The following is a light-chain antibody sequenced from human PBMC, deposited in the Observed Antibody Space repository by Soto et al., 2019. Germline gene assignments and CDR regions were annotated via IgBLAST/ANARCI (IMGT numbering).Light chain of an antibody. Sequence: QSVLTQPPSVSGAPGQRVTISCTGSSSNIGAGYDVHWYQQRPGTAPKLLIFGNINRPSGVPDRLSGSKSGNTASLTVSGLQAEDEADYYCSSYAGSSNVFGTGTKVTVL. CDR2: GNI. V-gene: IGLV1-40*01. CDR1: SSNIGAGYD. J-gene: IGLJ1*01. CDR3: SSYAGSSNV.